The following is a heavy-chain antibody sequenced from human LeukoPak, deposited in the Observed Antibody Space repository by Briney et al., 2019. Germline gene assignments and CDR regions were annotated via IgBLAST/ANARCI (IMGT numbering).Heavy chain of an antibody. V-gene: IGHV1-2*02. J-gene: IGHJ4*02. CDR2: INPNSGGT. Sequence: ASVKVSCKASGYTFTGYYMHWVRQAPGQGLEWMGWINPNSGGTNYAQKFQGRVTMTRDTSTSTVYMELSSLRSEDTAVYYCARGAKHRFYFDYWGQGTLVTVSS. CDR1: GYTFTGYY. CDR3: ARGAKHRFYFDY.